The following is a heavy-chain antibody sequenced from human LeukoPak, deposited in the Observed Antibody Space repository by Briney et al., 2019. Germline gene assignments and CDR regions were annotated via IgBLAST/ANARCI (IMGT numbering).Heavy chain of an antibody. Sequence: GASVKVSCKASGYTFTSYYMHWVRQAPGQGLEWMGIINPSGGSTSYAQKFQGRFTMTRDTSTSTVYMELSSLRSEDTAVYYCARDHEYYYGSGSYYPGGCDYWGQGTLVTVSS. CDR1: GYTFTSYY. V-gene: IGHV1-46*01. D-gene: IGHD3-10*01. CDR2: INPSGGST. CDR3: ARDHEYYYGSGSYYPGGCDY. J-gene: IGHJ4*02.